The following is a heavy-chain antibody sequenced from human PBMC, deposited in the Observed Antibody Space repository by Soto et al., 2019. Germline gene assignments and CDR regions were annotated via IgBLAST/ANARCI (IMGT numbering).Heavy chain of an antibody. CDR1: GYTFTDYG. CDR3: AKDLRPDGRYDLDY. CDR2: ITPNSGNT. J-gene: IGHJ4*02. D-gene: IGHD3-3*01. V-gene: IGHV1-2*04. Sequence: GASVKVSCKSSGYTFTDYGISWVRQAPGRGLEWMGWITPNSGNTNYAQKFQGWVTMTRDTSISTAYMELSRLRSDDTATYFCAKDLRPDGRYDLDYWGQGTLVTVSS.